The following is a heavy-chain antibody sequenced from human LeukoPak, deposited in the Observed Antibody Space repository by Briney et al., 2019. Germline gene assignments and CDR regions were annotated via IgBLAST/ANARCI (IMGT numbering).Heavy chain of an antibody. CDR3: ARAMVRGVIIMEGDRFDY. D-gene: IGHD3-10*01. CDR1: GFTFSSYS. V-gene: IGHV3-21*01. J-gene: IGHJ4*02. CDR2: ISSSSSYI. Sequence: GGSLRLSRAASGFTFSSYSMNWVRQAPGKGLEWVSSISSSSSYIYYADSVKGRFTISRDNAKNSLYLQMNSLRAEDTAVYYCARAMVRGVIIMEGDRFDYWGQGTLVTVSS.